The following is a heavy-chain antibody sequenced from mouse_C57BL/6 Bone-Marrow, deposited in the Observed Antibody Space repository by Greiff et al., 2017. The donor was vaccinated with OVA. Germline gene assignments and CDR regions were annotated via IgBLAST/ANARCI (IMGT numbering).Heavy chain of an antibody. Sequence: VMLVESGAELMKPGASVKPSCKATGYTFTGYWIEWVKQRPGHGLEWIGEILPGSGSTNYNEKFKGKATFTADTSSNTAYMQLSSLTTEDSAIYYCARDGSSGYRFAYWGQGTLVTVSA. CDR3: ARDGSSGYRFAY. D-gene: IGHD3-2*02. V-gene: IGHV1-9*01. CDR1: GYTFTGYW. CDR2: ILPGSGST. J-gene: IGHJ3*01.